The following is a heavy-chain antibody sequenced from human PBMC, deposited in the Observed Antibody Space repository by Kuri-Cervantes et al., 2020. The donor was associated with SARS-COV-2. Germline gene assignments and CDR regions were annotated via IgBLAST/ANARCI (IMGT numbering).Heavy chain of an antibody. CDR3: ATLEQLGNYYYYYYYMDV. V-gene: IGHV1-8*02. CDR1: GYTFTSYD. D-gene: IGHD6-6*01. CDR2: MNPNSGNT. J-gene: IGHJ6*03. Sequence: ASVKVSCKASGYTFTSYDINWVRQATGQGLEWMGWMNPNSGNTGYAQKFQGRVTMTEDTSTDTAYMELSSLRSEDMAVYYCATLEQLGNYYYYYYYMDVWGKGTTVTVSS.